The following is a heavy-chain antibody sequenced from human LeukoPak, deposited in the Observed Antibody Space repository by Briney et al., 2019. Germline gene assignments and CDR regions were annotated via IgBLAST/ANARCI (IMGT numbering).Heavy chain of an antibody. V-gene: IGHV1-46*01. CDR2: INPSGGST. J-gene: IGHJ4*02. CDR1: GYTFTSYY. Sequence: GASVKVSCKASGYTFTSYYMHWVRQAPRQGLEWMGIINPSGGSTSYAQKFQGRVTMTRDTSTSTVYMELSSLRSEDTAVYYCARDSRAGYCSSTSCPTFDYWGQGTLVTVSS. D-gene: IGHD2-2*01. CDR3: ARDSRAGYCSSTSCPTFDY.